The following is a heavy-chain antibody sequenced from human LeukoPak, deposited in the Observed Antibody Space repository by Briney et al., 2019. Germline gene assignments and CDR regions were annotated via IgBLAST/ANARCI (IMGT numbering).Heavy chain of an antibody. Sequence: GGSLRPSCAASGFTFSSYSMNWVRQAPGKGLEWVSSISSSSNYIYYADSVKGRFTISRDNAKNSLYLQMNSLRAEDTAVYYCARGRRYCSSTSCYTIDYWGQGTLVTVSS. CDR2: ISSSSNYI. CDR1: GFTFSSYS. V-gene: IGHV3-21*01. J-gene: IGHJ4*02. D-gene: IGHD2-2*02. CDR3: ARGRRYCSSTSCYTIDY.